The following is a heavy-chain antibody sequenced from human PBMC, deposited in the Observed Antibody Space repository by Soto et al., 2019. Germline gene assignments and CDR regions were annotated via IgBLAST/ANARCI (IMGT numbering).Heavy chain of an antibody. D-gene: IGHD2-2*01. CDR3: ARVVPGAEAWFGP. CDR2: ISLYSDGT. CDR1: GYTFSNYG. J-gene: IGHJ5*02. Sequence: ASVKVSCKTSGYTFSNYGITWVRQAPGQTLEWLGWISLYSDGTNYAQKFQGRVSMTTDTSTTTAYMELRSLRSDDTAVYYCARVVPGAEAWFGPWGQGTLVTVSS. V-gene: IGHV1-18*01.